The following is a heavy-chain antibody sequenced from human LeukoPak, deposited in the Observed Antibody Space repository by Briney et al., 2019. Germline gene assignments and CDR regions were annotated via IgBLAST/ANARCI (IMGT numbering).Heavy chain of an antibody. CDR1: GGTFSSYA. CDR2: ISAYNGNT. V-gene: IGHV1-18*01. Sequence: ASVKVSCKASGGTFSSYAISWVRQAPGQGLEWMGWISAYNGNTNYAQKLQGRVTMTTDTSTSTAYMELRSLRSDDTAVYYCARAMSASYYYYCMDVWGKGTTVTVSS. CDR3: ARAMSASYYYYCMDV. J-gene: IGHJ6*03.